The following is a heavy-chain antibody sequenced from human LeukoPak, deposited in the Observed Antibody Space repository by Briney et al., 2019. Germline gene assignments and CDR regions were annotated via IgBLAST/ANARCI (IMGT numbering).Heavy chain of an antibody. CDR3: ARRSGYDSLDY. CDR2: IYYSGST. CDR1: GGSISSYY. D-gene: IGHD5-12*01. J-gene: IGHJ4*02. V-gene: IGHV4-59*01. Sequence: PSETLSLTCTLSGGSISSYYWSWIPQPPGKGLEGIGYIYYSGSTNYNPSLKSRVTISVDTSKNQFSLKLSSVTAADTAVYYCARRSGYDSLDYWGQGTLVTVSS.